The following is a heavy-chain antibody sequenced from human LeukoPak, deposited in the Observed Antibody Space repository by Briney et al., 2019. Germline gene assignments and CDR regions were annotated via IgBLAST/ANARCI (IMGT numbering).Heavy chain of an antibody. Sequence: GGSLRLSCAASGFTVSSNYMSWVRQAPGKGLEWVSAISGSGGSTYYADSVKGRFTISRDNSKNTLYLQMNSLRAEDTAVYYCAKDRDIVVVVAATFGYWGQGTLVTVSS. J-gene: IGHJ4*02. CDR1: GFTVSSNY. D-gene: IGHD2-15*01. CDR3: AKDRDIVVVVAATFGY. V-gene: IGHV3-23*01. CDR2: ISGSGGST.